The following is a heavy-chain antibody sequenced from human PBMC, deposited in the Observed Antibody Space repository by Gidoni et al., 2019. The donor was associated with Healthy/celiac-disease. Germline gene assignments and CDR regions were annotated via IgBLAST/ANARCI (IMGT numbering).Heavy chain of an antibody. V-gene: IGHV4-34*01. Sequence: QVQLQQWGAGLLKPSETLSPTCAVYGGSFSGYYWSWIRQPPGKGLEWIGEINHSGSTNYNPSRKSRVTISVDTSKNQFSLKLSSVTAADTAVYYCARGSRWYGSGSYRPPFDYWGQGTLVTVSS. CDR2: INHSGST. J-gene: IGHJ4*02. CDR1: GGSFSGYY. D-gene: IGHD3-10*01. CDR3: ARGSRWYGSGSYRPPFDY.